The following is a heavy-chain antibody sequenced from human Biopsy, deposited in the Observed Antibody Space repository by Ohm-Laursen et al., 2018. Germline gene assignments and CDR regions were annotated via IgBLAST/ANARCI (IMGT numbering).Heavy chain of an antibody. CDR2: ISYSRDT. D-gene: IGHD1-26*01. J-gene: IGHJ2*01. CDR3: ARHAPSYSGSYWRYFDL. CDR1: GGSISGSS. Sequence: SDTLSLTCTVSGGSISGSSWSWIRQAPGKGLEWIGYISYSRDTNYNSSLKSRITISVDTSKNQFSLKLTSVSAADTAVYYCARHAPSYSGSYWRYFDLWGRGTLVTVSS. V-gene: IGHV4-59*08.